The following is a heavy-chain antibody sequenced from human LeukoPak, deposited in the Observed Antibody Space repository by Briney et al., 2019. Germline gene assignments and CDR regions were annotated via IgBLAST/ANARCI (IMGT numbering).Heavy chain of an antibody. CDR1: GFSFSDYN. D-gene: IGHD2-21*02. CDR2: IRYDGSNK. V-gene: IGHV3-30*02. Sequence: GSLRLSCAASGFSFSDYNMHWVRQAPGKGLEWVAFIRYDGSNKYYADSVKGRFTISRDNSKNTLYLQMNSLRAEDTAVYYCAKDMGYCSSTSCFAAYCGGDCYSGVFDYWGQGTLVTVSS. CDR3: AKDMGYCSSTSCFAAYCGGDCYSGVFDY. J-gene: IGHJ4*02.